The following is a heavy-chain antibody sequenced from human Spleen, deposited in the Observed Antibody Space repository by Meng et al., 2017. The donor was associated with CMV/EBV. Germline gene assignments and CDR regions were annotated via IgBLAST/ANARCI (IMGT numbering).Heavy chain of an antibody. CDR1: GFTFSSYA. J-gene: IGHJ6*02. V-gene: IGHV3-23*01. Sequence: GGSLRLSCAASGFTFSSYAMSWVRQAPGKGLEWVSAISGSGGSTYYADSVKGRFTISRDNSKNTLYLQMNSLRAEDTAVYYCAKAGSSWFNYGMDVWAKGPRSPSP. CDR2: ISGSGGST. D-gene: IGHD6-13*01. CDR3: AKAGSSWFNYGMDV.